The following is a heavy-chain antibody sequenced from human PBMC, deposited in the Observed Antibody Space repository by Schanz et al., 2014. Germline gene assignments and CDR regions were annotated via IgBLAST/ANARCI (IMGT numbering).Heavy chain of an antibody. V-gene: IGHV3-23*04. CDR3: AKTPREYCNYDNCPNWFDS. Sequence: VQLVESGGGVVQPGGSLRLSCAASGFTFSSYAMSWVRQAPGKGLEWVSAISGGGGTTYYADSVKGRFTISRDNSKNALYLQMNSLRAEDPAVYYCAKTPREYCNYDNCPNWFDSWGQGTLVTASS. J-gene: IGHJ5*01. D-gene: IGHD2-15*01. CDR1: GFTFSSYA. CDR2: ISGGGGTT.